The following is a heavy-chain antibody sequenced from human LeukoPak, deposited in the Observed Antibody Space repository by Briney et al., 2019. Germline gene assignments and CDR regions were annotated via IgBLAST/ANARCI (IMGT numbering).Heavy chain of an antibody. CDR2: FDPEDGET. CDR3: ATGTKGLRFLKWLHTFDY. J-gene: IGHJ4*02. D-gene: IGHD3-3*01. CDR1: GYTLTELS. V-gene: IGHV1-24*01. Sequence: ASVKVSCKVSGYTLTELSMHWVRQAPGKGLEWMGGFDPEDGETIYAQKFQGRVTMTEDTSTDTAYMELSSLRSEDTAVYYCATGTKGLRFLKWLHTFDYWGQGTLVTVSS.